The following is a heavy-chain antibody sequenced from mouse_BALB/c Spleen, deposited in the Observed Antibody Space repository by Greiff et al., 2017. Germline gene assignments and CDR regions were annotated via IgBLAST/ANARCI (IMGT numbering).Heavy chain of an antibody. CDR3: ARDIGCFDY. CDR2: IRNKANGYTT. V-gene: IGHV7-3*02. CDR1: GFTFTDYY. J-gene: IGHJ2*01. Sequence: EVKLMESGGGLVQPGGSLRLSCATSGFTFTDYYMSWVRQPPGKALEWLGFIRNKANGYTTEYSASVKGRFTISRDNSQSILYLQMNTLRAEDSATYYCARDIGCFDYWGQGTTLTVSS.